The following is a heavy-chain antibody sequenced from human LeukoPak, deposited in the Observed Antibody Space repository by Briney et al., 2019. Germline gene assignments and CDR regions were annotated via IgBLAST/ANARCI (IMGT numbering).Heavy chain of an antibody. D-gene: IGHD2-2*02. J-gene: IGHJ5*02. Sequence: PGGSLRLSCAASGFTFSSYWMSWVRQAPGKGLEWIGEINHSGSTNYNPSLKSRVTISVDTSKNQFSLRLSSVTAADTAVYYCAREYCSSTSCYTNWYDPWGQGTLVTVSS. CDR2: INHSGST. CDR3: AREYCSSTSCYTNWYDP. CDR1: GFTFSSYW. V-gene: IGHV4-34*01.